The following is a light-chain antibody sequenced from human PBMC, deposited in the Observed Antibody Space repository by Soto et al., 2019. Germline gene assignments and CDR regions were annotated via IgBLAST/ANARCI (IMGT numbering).Light chain of an antibody. J-gene: IGKJ1*01. V-gene: IGKV1-5*01. CDR1: QSINNW. CDR2: DAS. CDR3: QQYNSYSGT. Sequence: DLQMTQSPSSVSASVGDRVSITCRASQSINNWLAWYQQKPGKAPKFLIYDASTLETGVPSRFSGSASGTEFTLTISSLQPDDFATYYCQQYNSYSGTFGQGTKVDVK.